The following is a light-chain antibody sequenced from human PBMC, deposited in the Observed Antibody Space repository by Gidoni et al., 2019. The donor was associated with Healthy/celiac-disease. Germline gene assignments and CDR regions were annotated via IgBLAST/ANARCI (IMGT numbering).Light chain of an antibody. V-gene: IGKV1-39*01. CDR3: QQSYSTPGLT. CDR1: QSISSY. J-gene: IGKJ4*01. Sequence: DIQMTQSPSSLSASVGDRVTITCRASQSISSYLNGYQQKPGKAPKLLIYAASSLQSGVPSRFSGSGSGTDFTLTISSLQPEDFATYYCQQSYSTPGLTFGGGTKVEIK. CDR2: AAS.